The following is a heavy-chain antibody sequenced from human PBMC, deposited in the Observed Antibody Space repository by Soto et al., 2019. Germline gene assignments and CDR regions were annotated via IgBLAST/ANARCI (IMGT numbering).Heavy chain of an antibody. D-gene: IGHD2-15*01. CDR3: ARATKDNYYGMEV. V-gene: IGHV1-2*04. CDR2: INPNSGGT. CDR1: GYTFTGYY. J-gene: IGHJ6*01. Sequence: ASVKVSCKASGYTFTGYYMHWVRQAPGQGLEWMGWINPNSGGTNYAQKFQGWVTMTRDTSISTAYMELSRLRSDDTAVYYCARATKDNYYGMEVWGQGTTVIVSS.